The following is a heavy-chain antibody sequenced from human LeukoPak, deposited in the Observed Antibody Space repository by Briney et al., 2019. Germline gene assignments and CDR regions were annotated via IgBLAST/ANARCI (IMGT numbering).Heavy chain of an antibody. CDR3: ARDRPHYDSSGYYSYLYYFDY. D-gene: IGHD3-22*01. CDR2: ISAYNGNT. CDR1: GYTFTSYG. Sequence: GASVKVSCKASGYTFTSYGISWVRQAPGQGLEWMGWISAYNGNTNYAQKLQGRVTMTTDTSTSTAYMELRSLRSDGTAVYYCARDRPHYDSSGYYSYLYYFDYWGQGTLVTVSS. J-gene: IGHJ4*02. V-gene: IGHV1-18*01.